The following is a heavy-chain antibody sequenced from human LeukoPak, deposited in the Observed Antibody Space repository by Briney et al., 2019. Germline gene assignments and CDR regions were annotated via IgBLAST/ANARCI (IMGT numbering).Heavy chain of an antibody. CDR3: AKGALRATFNYFDY. V-gene: IGHV3-30*02. CDR1: GFTFSSHG. J-gene: IGHJ4*02. Sequence: GGSLRLSCAASGFTFSSHGMHWVRQTPAKGLEWVAFIRYDGSNKYYADSVKGRFIISRDNSKNTLFLQMNSLGAEDTAVYYCAKGALRATFNYFDYWGQGTLVTVSS. D-gene: IGHD1-26*01. CDR2: IRYDGSNK.